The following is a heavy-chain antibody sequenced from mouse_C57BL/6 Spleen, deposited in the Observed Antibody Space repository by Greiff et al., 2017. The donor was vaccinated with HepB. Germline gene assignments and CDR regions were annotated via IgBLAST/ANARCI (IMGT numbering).Heavy chain of an antibody. CDR3: ARGAY. V-gene: IGHV3-6*01. Sequence: EVKLMESGPGLVKPSQSLSLTCSVTGYSITSGYYWNWIRQFPGNKREWMGYISYDGSNNYNPSLKNRISITRDTSKNQLFLKLNSVTTEDTATYYCARGAYWGQGTLVTVSA. J-gene: IGHJ3*01. CDR2: ISYDGSN. CDR1: GYSITSGYY.